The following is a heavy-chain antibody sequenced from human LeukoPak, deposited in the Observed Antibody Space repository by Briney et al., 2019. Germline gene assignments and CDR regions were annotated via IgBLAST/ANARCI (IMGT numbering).Heavy chain of an antibody. J-gene: IGHJ4*02. CDR3: ARAACSGGSCYGYYFDY. CDR1: GYTFTSYY. Sequence: ASVKVSCKASGYTFTSYYMHWVRQAPGQGLEWMGIINPSGGSTSYAQKFQGRVTMTRDTSTSTGYMELSSLRSEDTVVYYCARAACSGGSCYGYYFDYWGQGTLVTVSS. V-gene: IGHV1-46*01. D-gene: IGHD2-15*01. CDR2: INPSGGST.